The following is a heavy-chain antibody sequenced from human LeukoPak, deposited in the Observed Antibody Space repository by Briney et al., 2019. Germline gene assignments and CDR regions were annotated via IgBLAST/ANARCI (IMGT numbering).Heavy chain of an antibody. Sequence: GGSLRLSCAASGFTFSSYAMHWVRPAPGKGLEWVAFIQFDGKKKYYGDSVKGRFTISRDNAKNTVFLQMNSLRPDDTAVFYCARDYPSVTASLYTSYYYMDVWGKGTAVTISS. D-gene: IGHD4/OR15-4a*01. CDR3: ARDYPSVTASLYTSYYYMDV. CDR2: IQFDGKKK. J-gene: IGHJ6*03. CDR1: GFTFSSYA. V-gene: IGHV3-30*02.